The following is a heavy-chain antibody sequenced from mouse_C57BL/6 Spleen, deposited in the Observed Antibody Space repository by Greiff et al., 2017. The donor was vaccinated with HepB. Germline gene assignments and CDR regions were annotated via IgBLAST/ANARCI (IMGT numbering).Heavy chain of an antibody. D-gene: IGHD2-4*01. Sequence: EVKLQESGGGLVQPKGSLKLSCAASGFSFNTYAMNWVRQAPGKGLEWVARIRSKSNNYATYYADSVKDRFTISRDDSESMLYLQMNNLKTEDTAMYYCVRHGYDYDVDYYAMDYWGQGTSVTVSS. J-gene: IGHJ4*01. V-gene: IGHV10-1*01. CDR3: VRHGYDYDVDYYAMDY. CDR1: GFSFNTYA. CDR2: IRSKSNNYAT.